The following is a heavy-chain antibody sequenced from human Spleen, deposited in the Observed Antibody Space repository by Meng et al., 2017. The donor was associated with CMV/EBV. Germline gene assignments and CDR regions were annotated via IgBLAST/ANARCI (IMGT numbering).Heavy chain of an antibody. CDR2: INPNSGGT. CDR1: GHTFTGYY. CDR3: ARDQYSGSYDY. Sequence: SCKASGHTFTGYYMHWVRQAPGQGLEWMGWINPNSGGTNYAQKFQGRVTMTRDTSISTAYMELSRLRSDDTAVYYCARDQYSGSYDYWGQGTLVTVSS. D-gene: IGHD1-26*01. V-gene: IGHV1-2*02. J-gene: IGHJ4*02.